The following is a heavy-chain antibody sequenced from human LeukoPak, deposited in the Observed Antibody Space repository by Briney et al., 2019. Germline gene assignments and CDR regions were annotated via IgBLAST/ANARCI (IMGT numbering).Heavy chain of an antibody. CDR3: ARTRGYSDYELDY. CDR2: INPSGGTT. CDR1: GYTFTSYY. D-gene: IGHD5-12*01. V-gene: IGHV1-46*01. J-gene: IGHJ4*02. Sequence: ASVKVSCKASGYTFTSYYMHWVRQAPGQGLEWMGVINPSGGTTRHAQRFQGRVTMTRDTSTSTVYMELSSLRSEDTAVYYCARTRGYSDYELDYWGQGTLVTVSS.